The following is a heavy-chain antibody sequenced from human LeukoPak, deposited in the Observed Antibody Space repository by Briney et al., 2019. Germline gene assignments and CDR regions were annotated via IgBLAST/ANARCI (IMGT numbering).Heavy chain of an antibody. CDR2: IIPIFGTA. CDR1: GGTFSSYA. V-gene: IGHV1-69*05. Sequence: ASVKVSCKASGGTFSSYAISWVRQAPGQGLEWMGGIIPIFGTANYAQKLQGRVTMTTDTSTSTAYMELRSLRSDDTAVYYCARDLDSGSWYWFDPWGQGTLVTVSS. CDR3: ARDLDSGSWYWFDP. D-gene: IGHD6-13*01. J-gene: IGHJ5*02.